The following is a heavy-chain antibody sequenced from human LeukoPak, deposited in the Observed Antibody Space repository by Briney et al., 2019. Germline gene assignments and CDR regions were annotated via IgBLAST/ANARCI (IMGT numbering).Heavy chain of an antibody. CDR3: ARGGWNKFDY. J-gene: IGHJ4*02. V-gene: IGHV4-59*01. Sequence: PSETLSLTCTVSGGSISSYYWSWIRQPPGKGLEWIGYIYYGGSTNYNPSLKSRVTISVDTSKNQFSLKLSSVTAADTAVYYCARGGWNKFDYWGQGTLVTVSS. CDR1: GGSISSYY. D-gene: IGHD3-22*01. CDR2: IYYGGST.